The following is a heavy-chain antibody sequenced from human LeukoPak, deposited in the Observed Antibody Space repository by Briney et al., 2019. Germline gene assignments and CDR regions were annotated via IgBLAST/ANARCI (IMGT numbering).Heavy chain of an antibody. Sequence: SETLSLTCSVSGDSISSYYWSWIRQPPGKGLEWIGYIYYSGSTNYNPSLKSRVTISVDTSKNQFSLKLSSVTAADTAVYYCAHYGSGSPADFNWFDPWGQGTLVTVSS. CDR1: GDSISSYY. V-gene: IGHV4-59*12. D-gene: IGHD3-10*01. J-gene: IGHJ5*02. CDR2: IYYSGST. CDR3: AHYGSGSPADFNWFDP.